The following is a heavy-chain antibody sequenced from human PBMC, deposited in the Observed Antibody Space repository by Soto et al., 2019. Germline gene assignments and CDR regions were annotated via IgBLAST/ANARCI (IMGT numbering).Heavy chain of an antibody. CDR1: GVTFSSYA. D-gene: IGHD6-6*01. CDR3: ASGDRLEQLVGYFDY. V-gene: IGHV1-69*13. Sequence: GASVKVSCKASGVTFSSYAISWVRQAPGQGLEWMGGIIPIFGTANYAQKFQGRVTITADESTSTAYMELSSLRSEDTAVYYCASGDRLEQLVGYFDYWGQGTLVTVSS. CDR2: IIPIFGTA. J-gene: IGHJ4*02.